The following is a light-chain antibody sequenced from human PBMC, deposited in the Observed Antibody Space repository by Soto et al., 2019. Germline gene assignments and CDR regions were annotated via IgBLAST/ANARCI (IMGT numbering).Light chain of an antibody. CDR3: SSYTTSSTL. CDR1: SSDIGANNY. Sequence: QSALTQPASVSGSPGQSITISCTGTSSDIGANNYVSWYQQHPGKAPKLMIYDATNRPSGVSNRFSGSKSGNTASLTVSGLQAEDEADYYCSSYTTSSTLFGGGTKVTVL. CDR2: DAT. V-gene: IGLV2-14*03. J-gene: IGLJ2*01.